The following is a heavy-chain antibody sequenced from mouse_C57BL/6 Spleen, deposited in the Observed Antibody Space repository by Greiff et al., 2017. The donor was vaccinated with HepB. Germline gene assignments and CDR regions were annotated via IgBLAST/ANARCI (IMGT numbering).Heavy chain of an antibody. D-gene: IGHD1-1*01. CDR2: ISAGGSST. CDR1: GFTFSSYG. J-gene: IGHJ1*03. Sequence: VQLKESGGDLVKPGGSLKLSCAASGFTFSSYGMSWVRQTPGKRLEWVATISAGGSSTYYPDNVKGRFTISRDNAKNNLYLQMSHLKSEDSAMYYCERGITTVVQSHWYFDVWGTGTTVTVSS. CDR3: ERGITTVVQSHWYFDV. V-gene: IGHV5-4*01.